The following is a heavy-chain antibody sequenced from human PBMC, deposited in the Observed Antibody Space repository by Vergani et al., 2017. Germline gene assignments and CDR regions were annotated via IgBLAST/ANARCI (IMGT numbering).Heavy chain of an antibody. Sequence: EVQLVESGVGLVQPGRSLRLSCAASGFTFDDYAMHWVRQAPGKGLEWVSGISWNSGSIGYADSVKGRFTISRDNAKNSLYLQMNSLRAEDTAVYYCATPQTVTTGGMEVWGQGTTVIVSS. CDR1: GFTFDDYA. D-gene: IGHD4-17*01. V-gene: IGHV3-9*01. CDR2: ISWNSGSI. J-gene: IGHJ6*02. CDR3: ATPQTVTTGGMEV.